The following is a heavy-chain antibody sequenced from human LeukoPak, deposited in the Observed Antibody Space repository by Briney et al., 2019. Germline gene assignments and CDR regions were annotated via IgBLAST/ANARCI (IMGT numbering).Heavy chain of an antibody. CDR3: ARVRPPREAAAGIGY. J-gene: IGHJ4*02. V-gene: IGHV1-18*01. CDR2: ISAYNGNT. Sequence: GASVKVSCKASGYTFTSYGISWVRQAPGQGLEWMGWISAYNGNTNYAQKLQGRVTMTTDTSTSTAYMELRSLRSDDTAVYYCARVRPPREAAAGIGYWGQGTLVTVSS. CDR1: GYTFTSYG. D-gene: IGHD6-13*01.